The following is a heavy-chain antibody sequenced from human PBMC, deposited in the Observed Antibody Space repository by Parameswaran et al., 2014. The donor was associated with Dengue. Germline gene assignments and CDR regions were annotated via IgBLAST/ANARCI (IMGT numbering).Heavy chain of an antibody. V-gene: IGHV1-69*05. J-gene: IGHJ6*02. CDR2: IIPIFGTA. D-gene: IGHD3-10*01. CDR3: ARGGHVLYGSGSPIHGMDV. Sequence: WVRQAPGQGLEWMGGIIPIFGTANYAQKFQGRVTITTDESTSTAYMELSSLRSEDTAVYYCARGGHVLYGSGSPIHGMDVWGQGTTVTVSS.